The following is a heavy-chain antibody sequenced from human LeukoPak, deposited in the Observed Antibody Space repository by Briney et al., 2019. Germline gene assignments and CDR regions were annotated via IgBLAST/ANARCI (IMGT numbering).Heavy chain of an antibody. CDR1: GFTFSSYS. CDR2: ISSSSSYI. D-gene: IGHD1-1*01. V-gene: IGHV3-21*01. J-gene: IGHJ4*02. Sequence: PGGSLRLSCAASGFTFSSYSMNWVRQAPGKGLEWVSSISSSSSYIYYADSVKGRFTISRDNAKNSLYLQMNRLRAEATSLYYFGTAKKDHGGQETLVTVSS. CDR3: GTAKKDH.